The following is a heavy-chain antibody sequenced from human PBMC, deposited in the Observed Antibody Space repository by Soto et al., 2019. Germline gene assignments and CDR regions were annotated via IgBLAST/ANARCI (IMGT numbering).Heavy chain of an antibody. CDR1: GSTFSSYA. J-gene: IGHJ3*01. D-gene: IGHD2-15*01. CDR2: ISGSGDST. Sequence: EVQLWESGGGLVQPGGSLRLSCAASGSTFSSYAMSWVRQAPGKGLEWVSVISGSGDSTYYADSVKGRFTISRDNSXXTXYXLMNSLRAEDTAVYYCARELGYCSGGSCYMDGAFDFWGQGTMVTVSS. V-gene: IGHV3-23*01. CDR3: ARELGYCSGGSCYMDGAFDF.